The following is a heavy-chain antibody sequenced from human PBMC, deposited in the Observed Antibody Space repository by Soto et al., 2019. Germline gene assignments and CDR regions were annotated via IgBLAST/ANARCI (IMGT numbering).Heavy chain of an antibody. CDR3: AKDKYDILTGYSIPNWFDP. D-gene: IGHD3-9*01. CDR2: ISGSGHST. Sequence: EVQLLESGGGLVQPGGSLRLSCAVSGFTFSSYAMTWVRQAPGKGLEWVSGISGSGHSTYHADSVKGRFTISRDNSNNTLYLQMNSLRAEDTAVYYCAKDKYDILTGYSIPNWFDPWGQGTLVTVSS. J-gene: IGHJ5*02. V-gene: IGHV3-23*01. CDR1: GFTFSSYA.